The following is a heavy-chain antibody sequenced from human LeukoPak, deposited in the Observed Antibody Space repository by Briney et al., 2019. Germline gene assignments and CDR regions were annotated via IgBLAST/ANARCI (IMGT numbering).Heavy chain of an antibody. V-gene: IGHV1-24*01. CDR2: FDPEDGET. D-gene: IGHD6-13*01. CDR3: ATYEAKYSTRGGYFDY. J-gene: IGHJ4*02. Sequence: ASVRVSCKVSGYTLTELSMHWVRQAPGKGLEWMGGFDPEDGETIYAQKFQGRVTMTEDTSTDTAYMELSSLRSEDTAVYYCATYEAKYSTRGGYFDYWGQGTLVTVSS. CDR1: GYTLTELS.